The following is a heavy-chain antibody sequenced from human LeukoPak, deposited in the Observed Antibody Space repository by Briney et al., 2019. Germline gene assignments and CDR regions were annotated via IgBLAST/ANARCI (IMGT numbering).Heavy chain of an antibody. V-gene: IGHV4-34*01. CDR3: ARGGEFGMADY. Sequence: SETLSLTCAVYGGSFSGYYWSWIRQPPGKGLEWIGEINHSGSTNYNPPLKSRVTISVDTSKNQFSLKLSSVTAADTAVYYCARGGEFGMADYWGQGTLVTVSS. CDR2: INHSGST. J-gene: IGHJ4*02. D-gene: IGHD3-16*01. CDR1: GGSFSGYY.